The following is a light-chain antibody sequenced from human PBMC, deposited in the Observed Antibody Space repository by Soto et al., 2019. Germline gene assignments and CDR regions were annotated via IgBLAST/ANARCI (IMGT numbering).Light chain of an antibody. CDR1: QTIPRS. V-gene: IGKV1-39*01. CDR2: TAS. Sequence: IQMTQSPSSLSASVGDRVTITCRASQTIPRSLNWYQQKPGKAPNLLIYTASILQTGAPSRFSGSGSETDFTLTISSLQPEDSGTYFCQQSHHFPYTVGQGTDLEIK. CDR3: QQSHHFPYT. J-gene: IGKJ2*01.